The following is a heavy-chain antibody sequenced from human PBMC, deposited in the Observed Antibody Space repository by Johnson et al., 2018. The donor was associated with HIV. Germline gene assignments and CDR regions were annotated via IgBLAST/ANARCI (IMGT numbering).Heavy chain of an antibody. CDR2: LSYDASNN. V-gene: IGHV3-30*04. D-gene: IGHD1-1*01. J-gene: IGHJ3*02. Sequence: QVQLVESGGGVVQPGRSLRLSCTSSAFTFSGYAMHWVRQAPGKGLEWVSALSYDASNNYYADSVKGRFTISRDNSKNTLYLQMNSLRAEDTAVYYCAKDWDWNHAFDIWGQGTMVTVSS. CDR1: AFTFSGYA. CDR3: AKDWDWNHAFDI.